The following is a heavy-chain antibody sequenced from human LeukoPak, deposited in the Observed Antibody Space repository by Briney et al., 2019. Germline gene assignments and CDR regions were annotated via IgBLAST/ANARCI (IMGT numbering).Heavy chain of an antibody. CDR2: IYTSGIT. CDR3: ARERDYYDSSGYPLPAFDI. CDR1: GGSISSYY. Sequence: SETLSLTCTVSGGSISSYYWSWIRQPAGKGLEWIGRIYTSGITNYSPSLKSRVTMSVDTSKNQFSLKLSSVTAADTAVYYCARERDYYDSSGYPLPAFDIWGQGTMVTVSS. V-gene: IGHV4-4*07. J-gene: IGHJ3*02. D-gene: IGHD3-22*01.